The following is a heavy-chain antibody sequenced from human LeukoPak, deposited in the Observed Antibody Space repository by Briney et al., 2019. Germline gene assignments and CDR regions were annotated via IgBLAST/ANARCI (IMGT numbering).Heavy chain of an antibody. D-gene: IGHD2-15*01. V-gene: IGHV3-23*01. CDR2: ITGSGYDA. J-gene: IGHJ4*02. CDR3: AKGATGLRIVGDD. Sequence: PGRSLRLSCAASGFTFSNYAMTWVRQAPGKGLEWVSTITGSGYDAYYADSVKGRFSISRDNSKNMLYLQMDSLRAEDTAVYYCAKGATGLRIVGDDWGQGTLVTVSS. CDR1: GFTFSNYA.